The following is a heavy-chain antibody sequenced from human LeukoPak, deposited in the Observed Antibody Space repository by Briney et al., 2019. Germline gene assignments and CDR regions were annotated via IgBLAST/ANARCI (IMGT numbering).Heavy chain of an antibody. J-gene: IGHJ4*02. D-gene: IGHD1-26*01. V-gene: IGHV1-18*01. CDR1: GYTFTSYG. CDR2: ISAYNGNT. Sequence: ASVKVSCQASGYTFTSYGISWVRQAPGQGLEWMGWISAYNGNTNYAQKLQGRVTMTTDTSTSTAYMELRSLRPDDTAVYYCATDYSGSYYVYFDYWGQGTLVTVSS. CDR3: ATDYSGSYYVYFDY.